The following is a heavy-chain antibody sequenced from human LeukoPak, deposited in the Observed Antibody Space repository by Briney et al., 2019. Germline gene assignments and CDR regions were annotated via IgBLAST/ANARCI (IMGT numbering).Heavy chain of an antibody. Sequence: KSSETQSLTCAVYGGSFSGYYWSWIRQPPGKGLEWIGEINHSGSTNYNPSLKSRVTISVDTSKNQFSLKLSSVTAADTAVYYCARGPYSGYDSHYMDVWGKGTTVTVSS. CDR2: INHSGST. V-gene: IGHV4-34*01. CDR3: ARGPYSGYDSHYMDV. CDR1: GGSFSGYY. D-gene: IGHD5-12*01. J-gene: IGHJ6*03.